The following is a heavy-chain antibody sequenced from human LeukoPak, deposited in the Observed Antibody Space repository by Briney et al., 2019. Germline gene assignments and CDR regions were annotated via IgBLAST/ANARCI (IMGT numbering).Heavy chain of an antibody. CDR2: ITSSGGST. CDR1: GFIFKNYA. CDR3: ARAPFGVIVGPDY. Sequence: TGGSLRLSCAASGFIFKNYAMNWVRQAPGKGLEWVSAITSSGGSTYYADSVKGRFTISRDNSKNTLSLQMNSLRAEDTAVYYCARAPFGVIVGPDYWGQGTLVTVSS. V-gene: IGHV3-23*01. J-gene: IGHJ4*02. D-gene: IGHD3-3*01.